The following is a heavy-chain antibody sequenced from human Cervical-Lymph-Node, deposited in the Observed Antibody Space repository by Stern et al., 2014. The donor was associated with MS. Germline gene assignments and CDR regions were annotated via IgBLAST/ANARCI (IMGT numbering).Heavy chain of an antibody. Sequence: VQLVESGAEVKKPGASVKVSCKASGYTFTSYCISWVRQAPGQGLEWMGWIRASDGKPSYAQKLQGRVPMATATSTSTAYMELRSRRSDDTAVYYGARGLLGSENAFDIWGQGTMVTVSS. V-gene: IGHV1-18*04. J-gene: IGHJ3*02. CDR1: GYTFTSYC. CDR3: ARGLLGSENAFDI. D-gene: IGHD2-15*01. CDR2: IRASDGKP.